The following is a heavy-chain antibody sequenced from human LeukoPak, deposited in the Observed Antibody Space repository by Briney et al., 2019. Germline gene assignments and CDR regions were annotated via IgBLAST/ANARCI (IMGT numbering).Heavy chain of an antibody. CDR1: GFTFSSYW. J-gene: IGHJ4*02. Sequence: GGSLRLSCAASGFTFSSYWVHWVRQAPGKGLVWVSRINGDGSSTSYADSVKGRFTISRDNAKNTLYLQVTSLRVEDTAVYYCAAVVRSGSPFDYWGQGTLVTVSS. V-gene: IGHV3-74*01. D-gene: IGHD6-25*01. CDR3: AAVVRSGSPFDY. CDR2: INGDGSST.